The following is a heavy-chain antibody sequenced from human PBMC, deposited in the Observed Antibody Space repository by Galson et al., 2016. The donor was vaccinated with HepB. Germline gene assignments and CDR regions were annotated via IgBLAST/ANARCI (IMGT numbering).Heavy chain of an antibody. J-gene: IGHJ4*02. CDR2: IKSKTDGETT. CDR1: GLTFSDAW. D-gene: IGHD3-10*01. CDR3: TTAPPLIWFGKLVPDY. V-gene: IGHV3-15*01. Sequence: SLRLSCAASGLTFSDAWMSWVRQAPGKGLEWVGRIKSKTDGETTDYRAPVKGRFTISRDDSKNTLYLQMNSLKSEDTAVFYCTTAPPLIWFGKLVPDYWGQGTLVTVSS.